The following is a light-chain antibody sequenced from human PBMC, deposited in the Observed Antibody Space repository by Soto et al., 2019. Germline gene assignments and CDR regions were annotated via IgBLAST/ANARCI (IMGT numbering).Light chain of an antibody. CDR2: DAS. CDR3: QQYNSYLWT. CDR1: QSISYW. Sequence: DIQMTQSPSTLSASVGDRVTITCRASQSISYWLAWYQQKPGKAPKLLIYDASSLESGVPSRFSGRGSGTEFTLTISSLQPDDFATYYCQQYNSYLWTFGQGTKVETK. V-gene: IGKV1-5*01. J-gene: IGKJ1*01.